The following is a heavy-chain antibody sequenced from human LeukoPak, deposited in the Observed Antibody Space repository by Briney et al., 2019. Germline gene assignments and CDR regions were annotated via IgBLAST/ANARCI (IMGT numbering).Heavy chain of an antibody. CDR2: IYYSGST. CDR1: GGSFSGYY. D-gene: IGHD3-16*01. V-gene: IGHV4-31*11. Sequence: NPSETLSLTCAVYGGSFSGYYWSWIRQHPGKGLEWIGYIYYSGSTYYNPSLKSRVTISVDTSKNQFSLKLSSVTAADTAVYYCARVLSAFDIWGQGTMVTVSS. J-gene: IGHJ3*02. CDR3: ARVLSAFDI.